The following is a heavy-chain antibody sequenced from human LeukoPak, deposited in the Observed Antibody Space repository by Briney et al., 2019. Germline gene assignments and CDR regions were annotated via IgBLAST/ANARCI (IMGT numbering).Heavy chain of an antibody. CDR1: GGSISSYY. CDR2: IYNSGST. CDR3: ATSSHDLLDTDY. Sequence: SETLSLTCTVSGGSISSYYWSWIRQPPGKGLEWIGYIYNSGSTNYNPSLRSRVTISVDTSKKQFSLKLSSVTAADTAVYYCATSSHDLLDTDYWGQGTLVTVSS. J-gene: IGHJ4*02. D-gene: IGHD3-22*01. V-gene: IGHV4-59*01.